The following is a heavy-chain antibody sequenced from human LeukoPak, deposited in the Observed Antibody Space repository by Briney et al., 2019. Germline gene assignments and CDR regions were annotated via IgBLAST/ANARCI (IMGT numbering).Heavy chain of an antibody. D-gene: IGHD4-23*01. CDR1: GFTFSSYA. CDR3: AKSPTVDAAFDI. Sequence: SGGSLRLSCAASGFTFSSYAMSWVRQAPGKGLEWVSGIGYTGDSTFYADSVKGRFTVSRDSSKNTLFLHMNSLRAEDTALYYCAKSPTVDAAFDIWGQGTMVTVSS. J-gene: IGHJ3*02. V-gene: IGHV3-23*01. CDR2: IGYTGDST.